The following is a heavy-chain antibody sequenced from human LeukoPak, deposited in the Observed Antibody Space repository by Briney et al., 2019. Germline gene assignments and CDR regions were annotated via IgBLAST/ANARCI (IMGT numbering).Heavy chain of an antibody. CDR3: ARESLGHCSGSTCYYYYMDF. CDR2: ISGSSSTI. CDR1: GFTFSSYS. D-gene: IGHD2-15*01. J-gene: IGHJ6*03. V-gene: IGHV3-48*04. Sequence: PGGSLRLSCAASGFTFSSYSMNWVRQAPGKGLEWLSYISGSSSTIYDADSVKGRFTISRDNAKNSLYLQMNSLRAEDTAVYYCARESLGHCSGSTCYYYYMDFWGKGTTVTVSS.